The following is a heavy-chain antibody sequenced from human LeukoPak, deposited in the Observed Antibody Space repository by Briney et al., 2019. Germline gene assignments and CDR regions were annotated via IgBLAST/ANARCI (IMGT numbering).Heavy chain of an antibody. CDR1: GYTCTSYD. J-gene: IGHJ4*02. Sequence: ASVKVSCKASGYTCTSYDINWVRQATGQGLEWMGWMNPNSGNTGYAQKFQGRVTITRNTSISTAYMELSSLRSEDTAVYYCARGLNADTAMGDVDYWGQGTLVTVSS. D-gene: IGHD5-18*01. CDR3: ARGLNADTAMGDVDY. V-gene: IGHV1-8*03. CDR2: MNPNSGNT.